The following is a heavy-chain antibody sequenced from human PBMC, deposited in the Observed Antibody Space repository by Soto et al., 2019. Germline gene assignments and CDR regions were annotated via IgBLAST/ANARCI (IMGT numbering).Heavy chain of an antibody. Sequence: WGSLRLSCAASGFTFSSYGMHWVRQAPGKGLEWVAVISYDGSNKYYADSVKGRFTISRDNSKNTLYLQMNSLRAEDTAVYYCAKAGTAATFDYWGQGTLVTVSS. D-gene: IGHD2-15*01. CDR3: AKAGTAATFDY. J-gene: IGHJ4*02. CDR1: GFTFSSYG. V-gene: IGHV3-30*18. CDR2: ISYDGSNK.